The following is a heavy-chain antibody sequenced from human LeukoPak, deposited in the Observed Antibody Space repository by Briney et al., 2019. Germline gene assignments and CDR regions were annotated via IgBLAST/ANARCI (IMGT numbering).Heavy chain of an antibody. CDR3: ARATRLRSFDY. J-gene: IGHJ4*02. CDR1: GYTFTGYY. Sequence: ASVAVSCMASGYTFTGYYMHWVRQAPGQGLEWMGWINPNSGGTNYAQKFQGRVTMTRDTSISTAYMELSSLRSEDTAVYYCARATRLRSFDYWGQGTLVTVSS. D-gene: IGHD1-1*01. V-gene: IGHV1-2*02. CDR2: INPNSGGT.